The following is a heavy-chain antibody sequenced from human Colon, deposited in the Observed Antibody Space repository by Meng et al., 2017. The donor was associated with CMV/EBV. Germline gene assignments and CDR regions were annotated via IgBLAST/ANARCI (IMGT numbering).Heavy chain of an antibody. D-gene: IGHD3-10*01. J-gene: IGHJ4*02. CDR3: ARDPDHGHGGSGRCLDS. CDR1: GFTFSTYW. V-gene: IGHV3-7*01. Sequence: GGSLRLSCAASGFTFSTYWLSWVRQAPGKGLEWVANIKTDGSEKYYVDSVKGRFTISRDNAKNSLYLQMNSLRAADTALYYCARDPDHGHGGSGRCLDSWGQGTLVTVSS. CDR2: IKTDGSEK.